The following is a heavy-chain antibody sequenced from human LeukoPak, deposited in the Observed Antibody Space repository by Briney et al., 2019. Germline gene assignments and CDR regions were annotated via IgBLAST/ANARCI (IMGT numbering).Heavy chain of an antibody. CDR3: ASDRIEVDAFDI. V-gene: IGHV4-61*08. D-gene: IGHD2-15*01. CDR2: IYYSGST. CDR1: GDSISSGDYY. Sequence: PSQTLSLTCTVSGDSISSGDYYWSWIRQPPGKGLEWIGYIYYSGSTNYNPSLKSRVTISVDTSKNQFSLKLSSVTAADTAVYYCASDRIEVDAFDIWGQGTMVTVSS. J-gene: IGHJ3*02.